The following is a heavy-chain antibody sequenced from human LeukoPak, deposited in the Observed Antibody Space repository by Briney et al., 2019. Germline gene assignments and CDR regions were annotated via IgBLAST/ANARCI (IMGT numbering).Heavy chain of an antibody. Sequence: SETLSLTCTVSGGSISSYYWSWIRQPPGKGLEWIGYIYYSGRTKYNPSLKSRVTISVDTSKNQFPLKLTSVTAADTAVYYCARARVQLEIDYWGQGTLVTVSS. CDR1: GGSISSYY. CDR2: IYYSGRT. J-gene: IGHJ4*02. CDR3: ARARVQLEIDY. D-gene: IGHD6-13*01. V-gene: IGHV4-59*01.